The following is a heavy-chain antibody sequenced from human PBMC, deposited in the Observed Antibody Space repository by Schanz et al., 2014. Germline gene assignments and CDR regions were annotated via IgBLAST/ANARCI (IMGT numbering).Heavy chain of an antibody. D-gene: IGHD5-12*01. CDR1: GFTFSGYG. J-gene: IGHJ3*01. V-gene: IGHV3-30*03. CDR2: ISYDGRHK. Sequence: QVQLVESGGGVVQPGRSLRLSCAASGFTFSGYGMHWVRQAPGKGLEWVAIISYDGRHKNYADSVKGRFTISRDNSKNTLFLQMNSLRAEDTAVYFCARDGGRDGYNLAFDVWGQGTLVTVSS. CDR3: ARDGGRDGYNLAFDV.